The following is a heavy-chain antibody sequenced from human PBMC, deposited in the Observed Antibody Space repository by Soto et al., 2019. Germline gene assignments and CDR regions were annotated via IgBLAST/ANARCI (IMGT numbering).Heavy chain of an antibody. CDR2: ISGYNGNT. V-gene: IGHV1-18*01. Sequence: AAVKVSCNSSGYTFSNYGISWVRQAPGQGLEWMGWISGYNGNTNYAQKLQGRITMTTDIPTSTAYMELRSLRSDDTAVYYCARDPLNDYYDTSGSEIDRWGQSTPVTVCS. D-gene: IGHD3-22*01. CDR1: GYTFSNYG. J-gene: IGHJ1*01. CDR3: ARDPLNDYYDTSGSEIDR.